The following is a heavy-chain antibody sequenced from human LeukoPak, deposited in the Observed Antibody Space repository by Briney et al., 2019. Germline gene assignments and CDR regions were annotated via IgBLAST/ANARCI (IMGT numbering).Heavy chain of an antibody. Sequence: ASVKVSCKASGGTFSSYAISWVRQAPGQGLEWMGRIIPILGIANYAQKFQGRVTITADKSTSTAYMELSSLRSEDTAVYYCAGDPSGPTTSDYGDYWGQGTLVTVSS. CDR3: AGDPSGPTTSDYGDY. CDR2: IIPILGIA. CDR1: GGTFSSYA. J-gene: IGHJ4*02. V-gene: IGHV1-69*04. D-gene: IGHD1-26*01.